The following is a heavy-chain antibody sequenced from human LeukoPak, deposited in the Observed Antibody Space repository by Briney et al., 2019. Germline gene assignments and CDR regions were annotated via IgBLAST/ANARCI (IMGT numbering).Heavy chain of an antibody. Sequence: GGSLRLSCVASGFTFSAYYVTWFRQAPGKALEWISYISGSGSDMTYADSVKGRFTISRDNAKNSLYLQMNSLRAEDTAVYYCAMPTREPQYWGPGTLVTVSS. CDR1: GFTFSAYY. V-gene: IGHV3-11*01. J-gene: IGHJ4*02. CDR2: ISGSGSDM. CDR3: AMPTREPQY. D-gene: IGHD1-26*01.